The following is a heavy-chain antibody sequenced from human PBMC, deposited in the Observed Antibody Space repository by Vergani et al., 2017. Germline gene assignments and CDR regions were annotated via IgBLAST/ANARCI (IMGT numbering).Heavy chain of an antibody. D-gene: IGHD4-23*01. V-gene: IGHV7-4-1*02. CDR2: INTNTGNP. Sequence: QVQLVESGGGVVQPGRSLRLSCAASGFTFSSYAMNWVRQAPGQGLEWMGWINTNTGNPTYAQGFTGRFVFSLDTSVSTAYLQISSLKAEDTAVYYCARSPSSRWNWFDPWGQGTLVTVSS. CDR1: GFTFSSYA. CDR3: ARSPSSRWNWFDP. J-gene: IGHJ5*02.